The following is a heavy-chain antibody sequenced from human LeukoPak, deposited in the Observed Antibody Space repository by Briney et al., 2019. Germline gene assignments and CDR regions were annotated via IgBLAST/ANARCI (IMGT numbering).Heavy chain of an antibody. CDR1: GFTFRNYA. Sequence: PGRSLRLSCDASGFTFRNYAFHWVRQAPGKGLEWVAVISYDGSNKYYADSVRGRFTISRDNSKNTLYLQMNSLRAEDTALYYCAKCPVTFGGVIVITTGYFDYWGQGTLVTVSS. V-gene: IGHV3-30*18. D-gene: IGHD3-16*02. CDR3: AKCPVTFGGVIVITTGYFDY. J-gene: IGHJ4*02. CDR2: ISYDGSNK.